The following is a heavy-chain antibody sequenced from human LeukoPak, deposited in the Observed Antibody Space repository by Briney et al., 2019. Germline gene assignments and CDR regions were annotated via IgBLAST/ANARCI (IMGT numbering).Heavy chain of an antibody. J-gene: IGHJ2*01. Sequence: PGRSLRLSCAASGFIFDDYAMHWVRQAPRKGLEWVSGISWNSGSLAYADSVKGRFTISRDNAKNSLYLQMNSLRTEDTAWYYCARGLGGDQGYFDLWGRGTLATVSS. V-gene: IGHV3-9*01. CDR2: ISWNSGSL. CDR3: ARGLGGDQGYFDL. CDR1: GFIFDDYA. D-gene: IGHD3-10*01.